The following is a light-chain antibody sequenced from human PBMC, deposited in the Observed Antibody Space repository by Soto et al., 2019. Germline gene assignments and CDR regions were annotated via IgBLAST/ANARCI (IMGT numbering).Light chain of an antibody. CDR1: SGSVSTNYY. Sequence: QTVVTQEPSFSVSPGGTVTLTCGLNSGSVSTNYYPAWYQQTPGQAPRTLIYHTNTRSSGVPDRFSGSILGNKAALTISGAQADDESDYYCLLYINGGTWVFGGGTKVTVL. CDR2: HTN. CDR3: LLYINGGTWV. V-gene: IGLV8-61*01. J-gene: IGLJ3*02.